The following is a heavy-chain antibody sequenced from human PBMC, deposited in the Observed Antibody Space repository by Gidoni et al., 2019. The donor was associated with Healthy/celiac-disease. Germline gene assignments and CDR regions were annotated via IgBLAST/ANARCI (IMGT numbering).Heavy chain of an antibody. D-gene: IGHD2-2*02. CDR2: CSWNSGSI. CDR1: GFTFDDYA. J-gene: IGHJ5*02. CDR3: AKGEYQLLYRADWVDP. V-gene: IGHV3-9*01. Sequence: EVQLVESGGGLVQPGRSLRLSCAASGFTFDDYALHWVRQAPGKGLELVSGCSWNSGSIGYADSVKGRFTISRDNAKNSLYLQMNSLRAEDTALYYCAKGEYQLLYRADWVDPWGQGTLVTVSS.